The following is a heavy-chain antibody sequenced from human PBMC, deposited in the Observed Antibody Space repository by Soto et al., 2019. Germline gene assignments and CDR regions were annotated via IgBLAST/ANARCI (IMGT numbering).Heavy chain of an antibody. CDR1: GFTFGRHW. Sequence: EVQLVESGGGLVQPGGSLRLSCVVSGFTFGRHWMSWVRQAPGKGLEWVANIKEDGSEKNTVDSLKGRFTISRDNARNSVYLQMSSLRAEDTAVYYCARVEYSFGGMDVWGQGTTVIVS. CDR3: ARVEYSFGGMDV. V-gene: IGHV3-7*05. J-gene: IGHJ6*02. CDR2: IKEDGSEK. D-gene: IGHD6-6*01.